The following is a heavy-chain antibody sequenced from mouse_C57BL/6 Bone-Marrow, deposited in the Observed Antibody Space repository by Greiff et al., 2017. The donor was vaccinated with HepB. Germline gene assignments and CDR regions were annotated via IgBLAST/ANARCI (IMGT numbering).Heavy chain of an antibody. V-gene: IGHV5-4*01. CDR2: ISDGGSYT. CDR3: ARGGGKDWYFDV. Sequence: VQLQQSGGGLVKPGGSLKLSCAASGFTFSSYAMSWVRQTPEKRLEWVATISDGGSYTYYPDNVKGRFTISRDNAKNNLYLQMSHLKSEDTAMYYCARGGGKDWYFDVWGTGTTVTVSS. CDR1: GFTFSSYA. J-gene: IGHJ1*03. D-gene: IGHD1-1*02.